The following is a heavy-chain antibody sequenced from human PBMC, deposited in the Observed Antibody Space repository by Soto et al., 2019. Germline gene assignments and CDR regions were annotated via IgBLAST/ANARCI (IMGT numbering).Heavy chain of an antibody. V-gene: IGHV3-15*07. CDR2: IKSKTDGGTT. Sequence: EVQLGGSGGGLEKPGGSLRLSCEAFGFTFGNVWWNGVRQPPGKGLEWVGRIKSKTDGGTTDYAAPVKGRFTISRDDSKNTLYLQMNSLKTEDTAVYYCTPLALKYSSGWYEFSDWGQGTLVTVSS. J-gene: IGHJ4*02. CDR3: TPLALKYSSGWYEFSD. D-gene: IGHD6-19*01. CDR1: GFTFGNVW.